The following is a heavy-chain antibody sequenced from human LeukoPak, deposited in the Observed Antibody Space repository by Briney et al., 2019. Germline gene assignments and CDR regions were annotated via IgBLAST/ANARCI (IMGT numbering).Heavy chain of an antibody. D-gene: IGHD2-8*01. Sequence: VASVKVSCKASGYTFTGYYLHWVRQAPGQGLEWMGWINPNSGGTNYAQKFQGRVTMTRDTSISTAYMELSRLRSDDTAVYYCAREFNDNWFDPWGQGTLVTVSS. CDR3: AREFNDNWFDP. CDR1: GYTFTGYY. CDR2: INPNSGGT. V-gene: IGHV1-2*02. J-gene: IGHJ5*02.